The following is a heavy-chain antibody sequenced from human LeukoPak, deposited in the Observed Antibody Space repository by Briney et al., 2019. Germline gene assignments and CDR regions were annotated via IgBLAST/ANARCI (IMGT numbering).Heavy chain of an antibody. V-gene: IGHV3-9*03. J-gene: IGHJ4*02. D-gene: IGHD6-13*01. Sequence: GRSLRLSCAASGFTFDDYAMHWVRQAPGKGLEGVSGISWNSGSIGYADSVKGRFTISRDNAKNSLYLQMNSLRAEDMALYYCAKGYSSSWYGLPHPYYFDYWGQGTLVTVSS. CDR2: ISWNSGSI. CDR3: AKGYSSSWYGLPHPYYFDY. CDR1: GFTFDDYA.